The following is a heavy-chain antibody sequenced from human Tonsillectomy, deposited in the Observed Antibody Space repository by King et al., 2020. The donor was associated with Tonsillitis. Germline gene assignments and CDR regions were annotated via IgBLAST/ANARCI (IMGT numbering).Heavy chain of an antibody. V-gene: IGHV4-39*07. CDR3: ARLQLDQKEDYNWFDP. CDR1: GGSIYSSSYY. D-gene: IGHD1-1*01. Sequence: QLQESGPGLVKPSETLSLTCTVSGGSIYSSSYYWGWIRQPPGKGLEWIGSIYYSGSTYYKPSLKSRVTISIDTSKNQFSLKLSSVTAADTAVYYCARLQLDQKEDYNWFDPWGQGTLVTVSS. CDR2: IYYSGST. J-gene: IGHJ5*02.